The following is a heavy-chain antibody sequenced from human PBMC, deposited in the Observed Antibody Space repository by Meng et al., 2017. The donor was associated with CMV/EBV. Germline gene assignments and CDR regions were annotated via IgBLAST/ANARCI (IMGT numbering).Heavy chain of an antibody. CDR1: GGTFSSYA. Sequence: SVKVSFKASGGTFSSYAISWVRQAPGQGLEWMGGIIPILGIANYAQKFQGRVTITADKSTSTAYMELSSLRSEDTAVYYCARDRYCSSTSCHHHSPYGMDVWGQGTTVTVSS. V-gene: IGHV1-69*10. J-gene: IGHJ6*02. CDR2: IIPILGIA. CDR3: ARDRYCSSTSCHHHSPYGMDV. D-gene: IGHD2-2*01.